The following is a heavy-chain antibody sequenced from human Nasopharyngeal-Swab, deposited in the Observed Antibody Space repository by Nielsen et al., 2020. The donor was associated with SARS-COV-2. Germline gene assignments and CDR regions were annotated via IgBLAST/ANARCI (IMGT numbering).Heavy chain of an antibody. J-gene: IGHJ4*02. D-gene: IGHD3-3*01. Sequence: LRLSCTVSGGSISSGGYYWSWIRQHPGKGLEWIGYIYYSGSTYYNPSLKRRVTISVDTSKNQFSLKLSSVTAGDTAVYYCARGGTIFGVVTRGLDYWGQGTLVTVSS. CDR3: ARGGTIFGVVTRGLDY. V-gene: IGHV4-31*03. CDR2: IYYSGST. CDR1: GGSISSGGYY.